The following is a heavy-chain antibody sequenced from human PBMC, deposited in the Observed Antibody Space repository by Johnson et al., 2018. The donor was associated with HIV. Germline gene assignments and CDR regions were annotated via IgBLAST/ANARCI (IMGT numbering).Heavy chain of an antibody. V-gene: IGHV3-30*02. CDR1: AFTFSSYG. J-gene: IGHJ3*02. CDR2: IRYDGSYK. Sequence: QVLLVESGGGVVQPGRSLRLSCAASAFTFSSYGMHWVRQAPGKGLEWVAFIRYDGSYKYYADSVKGRVTISRDNSKNTLYLQMNSLRAEDTAVYYCAKPLGGRDTAMVAIGFDIWGQGTMLTVSS. CDR3: AKPLGGRDTAMVAIGFDI. D-gene: IGHD5-18*01.